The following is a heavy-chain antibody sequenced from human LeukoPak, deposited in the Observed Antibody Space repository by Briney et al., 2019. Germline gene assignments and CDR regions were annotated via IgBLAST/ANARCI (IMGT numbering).Heavy chain of an antibody. CDR2: VSWNGAYT. D-gene: IGHD3-10*01. CDR1: GFPFDDYG. V-gene: IGHV3-20*04. J-gene: IGHJ4*02. CDR3: ARRKGPYGSGTYYDS. Sequence: GGSLRLSCAASGFPFDDYGMRWVRLAPGKGLEWVSGVSWNGAYTAYADSVRGRFTISRDNAKKSLYLQMNSLRVDDTALYYCARRKGPYGSGTYYDSWGQGTLVSVSS.